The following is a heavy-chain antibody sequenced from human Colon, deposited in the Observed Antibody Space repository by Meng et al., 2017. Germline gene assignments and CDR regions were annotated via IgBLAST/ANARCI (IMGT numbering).Heavy chain of an antibody. CDR3: ARDPLAVGPTDRGLDS. J-gene: IGHJ4*02. Sequence: QVQLQESGPRLVKPSQTLSLTCTVSGDSVSSNSYYWTWIRQHPGTGLEWSGDIYSGGICHYNPSLKSRITMSIDTSKNQFSLQLTSVTAADTAIYYCARDPLAVGPTDRGLDSWGQGTLVTVSS. CDR2: IYSGGIC. D-gene: IGHD1-26*01. V-gene: IGHV4-31*03. CDR1: GDSVSSNSYY.